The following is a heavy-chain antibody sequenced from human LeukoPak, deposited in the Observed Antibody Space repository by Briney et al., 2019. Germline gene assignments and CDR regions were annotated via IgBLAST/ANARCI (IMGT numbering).Heavy chain of an antibody. D-gene: IGHD3-3*01. CDR3: AVTYDFPTFNWFDP. CDR1: GYTFTSYA. V-gene: IGHV7-4-1*02. Sequence: ASVKVSCKASGYTFTSYAMNWVRQAPGQGLEWMGWINTNTGNPTYAQGFTGRFVFSLDTSVSTAYLQISSLKAEDTAVYYRAVTYDFPTFNWFDPWGQGTLVTVSS. J-gene: IGHJ5*02. CDR2: INTNTGNP.